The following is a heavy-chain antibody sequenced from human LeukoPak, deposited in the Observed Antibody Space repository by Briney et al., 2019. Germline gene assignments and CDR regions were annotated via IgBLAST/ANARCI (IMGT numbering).Heavy chain of an antibody. D-gene: IGHD3-10*01. CDR1: GFTFSSYG. V-gene: IGHV3-30*02. J-gene: IGHJ4*02. CDR3: AKPYYYGSRSYMDY. CDR2: IWYDGSNR. Sequence: GGSLRLSCAASGFTFSSYGMHWVRQAPGKGLEGVAVIWYDGSNRYFADSVKGRFAISRDNSKNMLYLQMNSLRAEDTAVYYCAKPYYYGSRSYMDYWGQGTLVTVSS.